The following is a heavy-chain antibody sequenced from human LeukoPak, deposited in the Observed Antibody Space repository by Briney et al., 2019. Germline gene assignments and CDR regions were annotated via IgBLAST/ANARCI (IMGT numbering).Heavy chain of an antibody. J-gene: IGHJ4*02. CDR2: IWYDGSNK. Sequence: GGSLRLSCAASGFTFSSYGMHWVRQAPGKGLEWVAVIWYDGSNKYYADSVKGRFTISRDNSKNTLYLQMNSLRAEDTAVYYCARDSSLRYFDWLPDYWGQGTLVTVSS. D-gene: IGHD3-9*01. CDR3: ARDSSLRYFDWLPDY. V-gene: IGHV3-33*01. CDR1: GFTFSSYG.